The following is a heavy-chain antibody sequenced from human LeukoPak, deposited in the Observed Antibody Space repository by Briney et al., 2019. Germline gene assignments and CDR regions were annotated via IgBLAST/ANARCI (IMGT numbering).Heavy chain of an antibody. J-gene: IGHJ4*02. Sequence: PSETLSLTCTVSGGSISSYYWSWIRQPPGKGLEWIGYIYYSGSTNYNPPLKSRVTISVDTSKNQFSLKLSSVTAADTAVYYCARGGSGSYPLPFDYWGQGTLVTVSS. CDR3: ARGGSGSYPLPFDY. CDR1: GGSISSYY. V-gene: IGHV4-59*01. D-gene: IGHD1-26*01. CDR2: IYYSGST.